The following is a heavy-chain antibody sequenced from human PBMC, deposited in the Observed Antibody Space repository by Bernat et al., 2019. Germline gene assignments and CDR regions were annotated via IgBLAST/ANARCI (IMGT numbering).Heavy chain of an antibody. D-gene: IGHD4-17*01. CDR1: GFTFSSYS. V-gene: IGHV3-21*01. J-gene: IGHJ6*02. CDR3: ARETRGPVTTDYYGMDV. CDR2: ISSSSSYI. Sequence: EVQLVESGGGLVKPGGSLRLSCAASGFTFSSYSMNWVRQAPGKGLEWVSSISSSSSYIYYADSVKGRFTISRDNAKNSLYLQMNSLRAEDTAVYYCARETRGPVTTDYYGMDVWGQGTTVTVSS.